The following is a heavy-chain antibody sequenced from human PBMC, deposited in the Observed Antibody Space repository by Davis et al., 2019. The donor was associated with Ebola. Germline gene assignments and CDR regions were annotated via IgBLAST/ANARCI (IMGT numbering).Heavy chain of an antibody. CDR3: ARGLCSSTSCHWTPPNRFDP. CDR2: IYPGDSDT. Sequence: GESLKISCKGSGYSFTSYWIGWVRQMPGKGLEWMGIIYPGDSDTRYSPSFQGQVTISADKSISTAYLQWSSLKASDTAMYYCARGLCSSTSCHWTPPNRFDPWGQGTLVTVSS. V-gene: IGHV5-51*01. D-gene: IGHD2-2*01. CDR1: GYSFTSYW. J-gene: IGHJ5*02.